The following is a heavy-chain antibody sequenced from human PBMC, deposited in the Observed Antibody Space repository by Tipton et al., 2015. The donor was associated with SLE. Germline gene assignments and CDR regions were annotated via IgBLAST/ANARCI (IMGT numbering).Heavy chain of an antibody. J-gene: IGHJ4*02. CDR2: IHHSGRT. CDR3: ARVTGHSSGWYGWVDY. D-gene: IGHD6-19*01. CDR1: GDSITDSGYS. V-gene: IGHV4-31*03. Sequence: LRLSCTVSGDSITDSGYSWNWVRQHPGAGLEWIGYIHHSGRTDYNPSLRSRVTISRDTSKNQFSLNVNSVTAADTAVYYCARVTGHSSGWYGWVDYWGQGTLVTVSS.